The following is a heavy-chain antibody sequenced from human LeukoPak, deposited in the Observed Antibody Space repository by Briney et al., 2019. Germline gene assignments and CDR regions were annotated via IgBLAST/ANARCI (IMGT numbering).Heavy chain of an antibody. Sequence: GGSLRLSCAASGFIFSTYGMPWVRQAPGKGLEWVALIWNAGTNTYYADSVKGRFTISRDNSKNTLYLQMNSLRAEDTAVYYCAGDTPPGGDYYFDYWGQGTLVTVSS. CDR1: GFIFSTYG. V-gene: IGHV3-33*01. D-gene: IGHD3-16*01. CDR3: AGDTPPGGDYYFDY. J-gene: IGHJ4*02. CDR2: IWNAGTNT.